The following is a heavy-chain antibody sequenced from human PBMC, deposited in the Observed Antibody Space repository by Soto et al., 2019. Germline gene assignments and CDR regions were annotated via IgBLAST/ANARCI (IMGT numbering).Heavy chain of an antibody. J-gene: IGHJ6*02. Sequence: SETLSLTCAVSGDSITTANWWNWVRQSPGKGLEWIGSIYYSGSTYYNPSLKSRVTISVDTSKNHFSLKLSSVTAADTAVYYCARRLYYDSSGFEGGGMDVWGQGTTVTVSS. CDR2: IYYSGST. CDR3: ARRLYYDSSGFEGGGMDV. V-gene: IGHV4-39*01. CDR1: GDSITTANW. D-gene: IGHD3-22*01.